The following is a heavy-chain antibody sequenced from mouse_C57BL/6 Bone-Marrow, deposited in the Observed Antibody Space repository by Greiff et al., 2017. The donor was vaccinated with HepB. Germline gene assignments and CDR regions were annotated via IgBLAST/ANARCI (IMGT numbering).Heavy chain of an antibody. Sequence: QLQQSGAELVKPGASVKMSCKASGYTFTSYWITWVKQRPGQGLEWIGDIYPGSGSINYNEKFKSKATLTVDTSSSTAYMQRSSLTSEDSAVYYCARPDYYGSSYRWFAYWGQGTLVTVSA. V-gene: IGHV1-55*01. J-gene: IGHJ3*01. CDR3: ARPDYYGSSYRWFAY. D-gene: IGHD1-1*01. CDR2: IYPGSGSI. CDR1: GYTFTSYW.